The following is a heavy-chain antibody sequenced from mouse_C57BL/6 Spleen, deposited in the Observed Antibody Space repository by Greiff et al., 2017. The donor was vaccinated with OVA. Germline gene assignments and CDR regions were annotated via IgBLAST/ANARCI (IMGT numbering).Heavy chain of an antibody. Sequence: VQLQESGAELARPGASVKLSCKASGYTFTSYGISWVKQRTGQGLEWIGEIYPRSGNTYYNEKFKGKATLTADKSSSTAYMELRSLTSEDSAVYFCARKGYYYAMDYWGQGTSVTVSS. CDR1: GYTFTSYG. J-gene: IGHJ4*01. CDR2: IYPRSGNT. V-gene: IGHV1-81*01. CDR3: ARKGYYYAMDY.